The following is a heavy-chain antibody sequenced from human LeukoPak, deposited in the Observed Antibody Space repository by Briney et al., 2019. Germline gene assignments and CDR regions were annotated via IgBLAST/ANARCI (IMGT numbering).Heavy chain of an antibody. CDR2: IYYSGST. CDR3: ARVRGSTVTTRYFDY. D-gene: IGHD4-17*01. Sequence: KASETLSLTCTVSGGSISSYYWSWIRQPPGKGLEWIGYIYYSGSTNYNPSLKSRVTISVDTSKNQFSLKLSSVTAADTAVYYCARVRGSTVTTRYFDYWGRGTLVTVSS. CDR1: GGSISSYY. V-gene: IGHV4-59*01. J-gene: IGHJ4*02.